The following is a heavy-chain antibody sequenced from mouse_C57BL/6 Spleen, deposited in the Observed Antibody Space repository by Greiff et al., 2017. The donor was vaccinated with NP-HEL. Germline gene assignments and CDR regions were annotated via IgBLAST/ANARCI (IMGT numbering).Heavy chain of an antibody. D-gene: IGHD2-1*01. CDR1: GFNIKNYY. CDR2: IDPEDGET. CDR3: TTSPYGTIDY. Sequence: VHVKQSGAELVKPGASVKLSCTASGFNIKNYYMHWVKQRTEQGLEWIGRIDPEDGETKYAPKFQGKATITADTSSNTAYLQLSSLTSEDTAVYYCTTSPYGTIDYWGQGTTLTVSS. V-gene: IGHV14-2*01. J-gene: IGHJ2*01.